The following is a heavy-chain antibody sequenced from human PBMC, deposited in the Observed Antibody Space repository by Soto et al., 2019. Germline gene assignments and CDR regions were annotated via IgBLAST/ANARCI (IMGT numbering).Heavy chain of an antibody. V-gene: IGHV3-30*03. D-gene: IGHD1-1*01. Sequence: GSLRLSCAASGFTFSSFAMHWVRQAPGKGLEWVAGISYHGNDKYYADSAKGRFTISRDNSKNTLNLQMNSLRAEDTAVYYCASSGGTTFDDWGQGTLVTVSS. CDR2: ISYHGNDK. J-gene: IGHJ4*02. CDR3: ASSGGTTFDD. CDR1: GFTFSSFA.